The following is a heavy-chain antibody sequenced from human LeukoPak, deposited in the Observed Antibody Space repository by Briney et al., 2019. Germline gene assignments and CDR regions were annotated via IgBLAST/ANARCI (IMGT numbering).Heavy chain of an antibody. Sequence: PGGSLRLSCAASGFTVSSNYMSWVRQAPGKGLEWVSVIYSGGSTYYADSVKGRFTISRDNSKNTLYLQMNSLRAEDTAVYYCARGTEGNPYLHRDYWGQGTLVTVSS. J-gene: IGHJ4*02. CDR1: GFTVSSNY. D-gene: IGHD4-23*01. CDR2: IYSGGST. CDR3: ARGTEGNPYLHRDY. V-gene: IGHV3-66*01.